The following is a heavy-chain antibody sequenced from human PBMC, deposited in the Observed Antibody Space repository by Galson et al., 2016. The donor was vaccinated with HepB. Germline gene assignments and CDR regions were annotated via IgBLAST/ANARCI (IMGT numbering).Heavy chain of an antibody. CDR2: IKQDGSEK. CDR1: GFTFNTYA. D-gene: IGHD6-13*01. Sequence: SLRLSCAASGFTFNTYAMSWVRQAPGKGLEWVANIKQDGSEKYYVDSVKGRFTISRDNAKNSLYLQMNSLRAEDTAVYYCARDLLNLAAPDYWGQGTLVTVSS. J-gene: IGHJ4*02. V-gene: IGHV3-7*03. CDR3: ARDLLNLAAPDY.